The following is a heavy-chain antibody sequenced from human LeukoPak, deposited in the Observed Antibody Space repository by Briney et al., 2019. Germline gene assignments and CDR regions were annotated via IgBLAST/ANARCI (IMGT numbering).Heavy chain of an antibody. CDR2: ISYDGSNK. V-gene: IGHV3-30-3*01. J-gene: IGHJ5*02. Sequence: GRSLRLSCAASGFTFSSYAMHWVRQAPGKGLEWVAVISYDGSNKYYADSVKGRFTISRDNSKNTLYLQMNSLRAEDTAVYYCARDGGPMVVTASNWFDPWGQGTLVSVSS. D-gene: IGHD2-21*02. CDR1: GFTFSSYA. CDR3: ARDGGPMVVTASNWFDP.